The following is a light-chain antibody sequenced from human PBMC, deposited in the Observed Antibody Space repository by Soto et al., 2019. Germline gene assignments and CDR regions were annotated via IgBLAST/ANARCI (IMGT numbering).Light chain of an antibody. CDR3: SSYTSSSILYV. CDR2: EVS. J-gene: IGLJ1*01. Sequence: LTQPASVSGSPGQSITISCTGTSSDVGGYNYVSWYQQHPGKAPKLMIYEVSNRPSGVSNRFSGSKSGNTASLTISGLQAEDEADYYCSSYTSSSILYVFGTGTKVTVL. CDR1: SSDVGGYNY. V-gene: IGLV2-14*01.